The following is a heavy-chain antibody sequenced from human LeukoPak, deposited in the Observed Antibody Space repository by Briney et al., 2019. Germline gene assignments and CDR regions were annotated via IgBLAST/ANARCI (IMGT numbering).Heavy chain of an antibody. CDR3: ANYFGGYCRSSNCYLVYIDY. V-gene: IGHV3-21*03. Sequence: KSGGSLTLYCAASGFTFSSYTINWVRPAPGKGLEWVSSIISSGRYISYEDSVKGRFTIYTYNGKNSLYLKMNSLRAEVTAVYYCANYFGGYCRSSNCYLVYIDYWGKGILVTVSS. D-gene: IGHD2-2*01. J-gene: IGHJ4*02. CDR1: GFTFSSYT. CDR2: IISSGRYI.